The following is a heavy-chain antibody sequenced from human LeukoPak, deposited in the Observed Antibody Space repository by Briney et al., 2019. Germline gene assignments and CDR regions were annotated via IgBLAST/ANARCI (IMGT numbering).Heavy chain of an antibody. CDR1: GYTFTGYY. D-gene: IGHD3-10*01. CDR3: ARDTMVRGAGLDY. V-gene: IGHV1-2*02. CDR2: INPNSGGT. Sequence: ASVKDSCKASGYTFTGYYMHWVRQAPGQGLEWMGWINPNSGGTNYAQKFQGRVTMTRDTSISTAYMELSRLRSDDTAVYYCARDTMVRGAGLDYWGQGTLVTVSS. J-gene: IGHJ4*02.